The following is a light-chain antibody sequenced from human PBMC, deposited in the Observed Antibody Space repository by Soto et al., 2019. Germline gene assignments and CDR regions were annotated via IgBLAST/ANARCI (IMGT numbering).Light chain of an antibody. CDR2: GAC. J-gene: IGKJ2*01. CDR1: QSVTTN. Sequence: ETVLTQSPATLSVSPGERATFSCKASQSVTTNLAWYQQKPGQVPRLLIYGACTRPTGIAARFSGSGSGTEFTLSISSLQSEDFAIYHCQQYHSWPHTFGQGTKLEIK. V-gene: IGKV3-15*01. CDR3: QQYHSWPHT.